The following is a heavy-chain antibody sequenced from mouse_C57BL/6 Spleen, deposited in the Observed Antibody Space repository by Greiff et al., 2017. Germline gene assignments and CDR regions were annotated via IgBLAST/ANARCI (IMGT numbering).Heavy chain of an antibody. V-gene: IGHV1-81*01. Sequence: LQESGAELARPGASVKLSCKASGYTFTSYGISWVKQRTGQGLEWIGEIYPRSGNTYYNEKFKGKATLTADKSSSTAYMELRSLTSEDSAVYFCAREATVVASYYAMDYWGQGTSVTVSS. CDR3: AREATVVASYYAMDY. CDR2: IYPRSGNT. J-gene: IGHJ4*01. D-gene: IGHD1-1*01. CDR1: GYTFTSYG.